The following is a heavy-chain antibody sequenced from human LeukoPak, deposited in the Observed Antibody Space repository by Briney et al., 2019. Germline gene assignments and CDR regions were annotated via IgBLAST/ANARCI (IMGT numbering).Heavy chain of an antibody. V-gene: IGHV4-59*08. J-gene: IGHJ4*02. CDR3: ARHEFYYFDY. CDR1: GGSISSYY. CDR2: VFNIGNT. Sequence: SETLSPSCTVSGGSISSYYWSWIRQPPGKGLEWIGYVFNIGNTNYNPSLKSRVTISVDTSKNQFSLKLSSVTAADTAVYYCARHEFYYFDYWGQGTLVTVSS. D-gene: IGHD2/OR15-2a*01.